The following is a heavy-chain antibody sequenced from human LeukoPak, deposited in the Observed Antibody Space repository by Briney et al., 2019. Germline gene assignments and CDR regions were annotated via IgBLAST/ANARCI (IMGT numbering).Heavy chain of an antibody. V-gene: IGHV3-7*01. D-gene: IGHD3-3*01. J-gene: IGHJ4*02. CDR2: IKHDGSEK. Sequence: GGSLRLSCAASGFIFTNYFMSWVRQAPGKGLEWVASIKHDGSEKYYVDSVRGRFTISRDNTMNSLYLQVSSLRAEDTAVYYCATDRGWRTSGYYLYYFEYWGQGTLVTYSS. CDR3: ATDRGWRTSGYYLYYFEY. CDR1: GFIFTNYF.